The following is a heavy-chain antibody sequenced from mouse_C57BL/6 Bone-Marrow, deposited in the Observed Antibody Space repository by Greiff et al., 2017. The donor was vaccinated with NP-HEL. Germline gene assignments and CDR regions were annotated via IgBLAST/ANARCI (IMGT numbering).Heavy chain of an antibody. J-gene: IGHJ2*01. Sequence: QVQLKQSGAELVKPGASVKISCKASGYAFTSYWLNWVKQRPGKGLEWIGQIYPGDGDTNYNGKFKGKATLTADKSSSPAYMQLSSLTSEYAAVYFCAKDWYYLDYWGQGTTLTVSS. CDR1: GYAFTSYW. CDR2: IYPGDGDT. V-gene: IGHV1-80*01. CDR3: AKDWYYLDY. D-gene: IGHD4-1*01.